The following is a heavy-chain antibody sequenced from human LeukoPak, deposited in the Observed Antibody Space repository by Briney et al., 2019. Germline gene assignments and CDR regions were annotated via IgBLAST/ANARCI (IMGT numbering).Heavy chain of an antibody. Sequence: ASVKVSCKASGYIFTSYYMHWVRQAPGQGLEWMGIINPSGGSTSYAQKFQGRVTMTMDTSTSTVYMELSSLRSEDTAVYYCAREGVAATGLDYWGQGTLVTVSS. V-gene: IGHV1-46*01. D-gene: IGHD6-13*01. CDR2: INPSGGST. J-gene: IGHJ4*02. CDR3: AREGVAATGLDY. CDR1: GYIFTSYY.